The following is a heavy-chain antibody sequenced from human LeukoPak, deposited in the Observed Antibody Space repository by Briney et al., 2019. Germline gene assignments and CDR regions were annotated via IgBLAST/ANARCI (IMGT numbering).Heavy chain of an antibody. J-gene: IGHJ3*02. CDR2: INHSGST. Sequence: SETLSLTCAVYGGSFSGYYWSWIRQPPGKGLEWIGEINHSGSTNYNPSLKSRVTMSVDTSKNQFSLKLSSVTAADTAVYYCARAPHYYGSGSYARDAFDIWGQGTMVTVSS. CDR1: GGSFSGYY. D-gene: IGHD3-10*01. V-gene: IGHV4-34*01. CDR3: ARAPHYYGSGSYARDAFDI.